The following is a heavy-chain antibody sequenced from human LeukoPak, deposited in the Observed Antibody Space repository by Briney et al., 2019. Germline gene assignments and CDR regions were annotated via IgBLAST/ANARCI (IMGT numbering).Heavy chain of an antibody. CDR3: ARGHTILAY. Sequence: PGGSLRLSCAASGLIFSNYWMSWFRQAPGKGLEWVANIKQDGSEKYYVDSVKGRLTISRDNAKNSLYLQMDSLRAEDTAVYYCARGHTILAYWGQGTLVTVSS. D-gene: IGHD3-3*01. J-gene: IGHJ4*02. CDR2: IKQDGSEK. CDR1: GLIFSNYW. V-gene: IGHV3-7*01.